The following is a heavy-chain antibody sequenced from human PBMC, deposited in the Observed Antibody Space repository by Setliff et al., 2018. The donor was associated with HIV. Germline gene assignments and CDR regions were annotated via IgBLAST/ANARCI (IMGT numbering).Heavy chain of an antibody. D-gene: IGHD5-12*01. Sequence: GGSLRLSCAASGFTFSSYWMSWVRQAPGKGLEWVANIKQDGSEKYYVDSVKGRFTISRDNAKNSLYLQMNSLRAEDTALYYCAKDSGDGYNLEDYFDSWGQGTLVTVSS. CDR3: AKDSGDGYNLEDYFDS. J-gene: IGHJ4*02. CDR1: GFTFSSYW. CDR2: IKQDGSEK. V-gene: IGHV3-7*03.